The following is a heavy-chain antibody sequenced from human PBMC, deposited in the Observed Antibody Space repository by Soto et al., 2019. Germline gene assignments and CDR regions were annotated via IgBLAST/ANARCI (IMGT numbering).Heavy chain of an antibody. V-gene: IGHV4-59*01. CDR3: ARGYYYYYIDV. J-gene: IGHJ6*03. Sequence: QVRLQESGPGLVKPSETLSLTCTVSDGSINSDYWSWIRQPPGKGLEWIGYIFYTGSTNYNPSLKSRVTISLDKSTNHFSLKLTSVTAADTAVYYCARGYYYYYIDVWGRGTTVTVSS. CDR1: DGSINSDY. CDR2: IFYTGST.